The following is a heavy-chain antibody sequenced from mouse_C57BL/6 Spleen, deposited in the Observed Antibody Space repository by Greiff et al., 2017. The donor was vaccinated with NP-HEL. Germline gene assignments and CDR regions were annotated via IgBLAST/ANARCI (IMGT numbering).Heavy chain of an antibody. Sequence: EVKLVESGGGLVQPGGSLKLSCAASGFTFSDYYMYWVRQTPEKRLEWVAYISNGGGSTYYPDTVKGRFTISRDNAKNTLYLQMSRLKSEDTAMYYCARKLRYAMDYWGQGTSVTVSS. J-gene: IGHJ4*01. CDR2: ISNGGGST. V-gene: IGHV5-12*01. CDR1: GFTFSDYY. D-gene: IGHD1-3*01. CDR3: ARKLRYAMDY.